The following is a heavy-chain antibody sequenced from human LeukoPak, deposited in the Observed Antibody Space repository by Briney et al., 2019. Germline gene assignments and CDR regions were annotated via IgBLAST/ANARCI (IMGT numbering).Heavy chain of an antibody. Sequence: PSETLSLTCVVSGGSISPYYWSWIRQSPGKGLEWIGYIDPSGSASYNPSLKSRVTIFVDTSKNLFSLILTSVSASDTAIYYCARDHWLFSSKTWYYYGMDVWGQGTTVTVSS. CDR1: GGSISPYY. V-gene: IGHV4-4*08. CDR2: IDPSGSA. CDR3: ARDHWLFSSKTWYYYGMDV. J-gene: IGHJ6*02. D-gene: IGHD3-9*01.